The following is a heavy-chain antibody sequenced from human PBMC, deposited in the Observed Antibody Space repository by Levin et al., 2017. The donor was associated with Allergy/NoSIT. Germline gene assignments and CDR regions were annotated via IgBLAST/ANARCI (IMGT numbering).Heavy chain of an antibody. Sequence: GESLRLSCAASGFTFTSYAMAWVRQAPGKGLEWVASITGSAATTYYADSVKGRFTISKDNPKNALVLQMNSLRPEDTADYYCAKDRRFTVTADFDNWGHGTRVTVAS. D-gene: IGHD4-17*01. CDR1: GFTFTSYA. J-gene: IGHJ4*01. CDR2: ITGSAATT. CDR3: AKDRRFTVTADFDN. V-gene: IGHV3-23*01.